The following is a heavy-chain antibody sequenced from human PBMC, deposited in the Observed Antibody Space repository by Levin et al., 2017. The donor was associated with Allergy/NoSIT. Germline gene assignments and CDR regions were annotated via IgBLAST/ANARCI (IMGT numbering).Heavy chain of an antibody. CDR3: ARTTNAGDDAFDI. Sequence: TLSLTCTFSGFSLSTSGMCVSWIRQPPGKALEWLARIDWDDDKYYSTSLKTRLTISKDTSKNQVVLTMTNMDPVDTATYYCARTTNAGDDAFDIWGQGTMVTVSS. CDR1: GFSLSTSGMC. D-gene: IGHD1-1*01. V-gene: IGHV2-70*11. CDR2: IDWDDDK. J-gene: IGHJ3*02.